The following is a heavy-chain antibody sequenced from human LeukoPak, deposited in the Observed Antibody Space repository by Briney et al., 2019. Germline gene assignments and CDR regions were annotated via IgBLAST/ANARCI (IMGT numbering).Heavy chain of an antibody. J-gene: IGHJ4*02. CDR2: IYYSGST. CDR3: AREGGVWDCSGGSCYPVPHFDS. CDR1: GGSISSGDYY. D-gene: IGHD2-15*01. Sequence: SETLSLTCTVSGGSISSGDYYWSWIRQPPGKGLEWIGYIYYSGSTNYNLSLKSRVIISADTSKNQFSLKLSSVTAADTAVYYCAREGGVWDCSGGSCYPVPHFDSWGQGTLVTVSS. V-gene: IGHV4-61*08.